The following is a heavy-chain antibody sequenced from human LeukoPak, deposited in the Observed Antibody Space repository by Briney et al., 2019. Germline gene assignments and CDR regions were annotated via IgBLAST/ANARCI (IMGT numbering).Heavy chain of an antibody. CDR1: GFTFSSYE. D-gene: IGHD2-15*01. V-gene: IGHV3-48*03. Sequence: GGSLRLSCAASGFTFSSYEMNWVRQAPGKGLEWVSYISSSGSTIYYADSVKARFTISRDNAKNTLYLQLNSLRAEDTAVYYCARGGFCSGGSCPVDYYYYMDVWGKGTTVTVSS. J-gene: IGHJ6*03. CDR2: ISSSGSTI. CDR3: ARGGFCSGGSCPVDYYYYMDV.